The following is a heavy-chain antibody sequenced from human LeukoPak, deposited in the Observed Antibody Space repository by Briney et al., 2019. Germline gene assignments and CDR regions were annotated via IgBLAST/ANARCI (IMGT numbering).Heavy chain of an antibody. D-gene: IGHD3-10*01. V-gene: IGHV3-20*04. J-gene: IGHJ6*03. CDR2: INWNGGST. CDR3: ARRYYYGSGREESYYYYMDV. CDR1: GFTFDDYG. Sequence: GGSLRLSCAASGFTFDDYGMSWVRQAPGKGLEWVSGINWNGGSTGYADSVKGQFTISRDNAKNSLYLQMNSLRAEDTALYYCARRYYYGSGREESYYYYMDVWGKGTTVTVSS.